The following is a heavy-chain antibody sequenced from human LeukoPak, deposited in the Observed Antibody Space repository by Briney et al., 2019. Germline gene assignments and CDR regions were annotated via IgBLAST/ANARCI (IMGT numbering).Heavy chain of an antibody. D-gene: IGHD1-14*01. V-gene: IGHV3-53*01. Sequence: GGSLRLSCAASGFTVSSNYMSWVRQAPGKGLEWVSVIYSGGSTYYADSVKGRFTISRDNSKNTLYLQMNSLRAEDTAVYYCARGLRGPEGYYYYYMDVWGKGTTVTISS. CDR1: GFTVSSNY. CDR2: IYSGGST. CDR3: ARGLRGPEGYYYYYMDV. J-gene: IGHJ6*03.